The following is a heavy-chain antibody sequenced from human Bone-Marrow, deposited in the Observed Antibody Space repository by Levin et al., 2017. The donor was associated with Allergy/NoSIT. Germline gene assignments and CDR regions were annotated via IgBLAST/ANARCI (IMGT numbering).Heavy chain of an antibody. Sequence: LGESLKISCTVSGFHLSDYWMHWVRQVPGKGLVWVSKINSDGSFINYAGSVTGRFPVSRDNAKNTPFLQMNSLRGEDTGVYYCVREYRGSGDSWGPGTLVTVSS. CDR3: VREYRGSGDS. CDR1: GFHLSDYW. D-gene: IGHD3-10*01. V-gene: IGHV3-74*01. CDR2: INSDGSFI. J-gene: IGHJ4*02.